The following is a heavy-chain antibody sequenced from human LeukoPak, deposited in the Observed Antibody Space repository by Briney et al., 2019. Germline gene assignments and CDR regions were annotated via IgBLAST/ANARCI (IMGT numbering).Heavy chain of an antibody. CDR1: GFTFTSSA. CDR3: AADGRGRASGSYYINDAFDI. J-gene: IGHJ3*02. D-gene: IGHD3-10*01. Sequence: ASVKVSCKASGFTFTSSAMQWVRQARGQRLEWIGWIVVGSGNTNYAQKFQERATITRDMSTSTAYMELSSLRSEDTAVYYCAADGRGRASGSYYINDAFDIWGQGTMVTVSS. CDR2: IVVGSGNT. V-gene: IGHV1-58*02.